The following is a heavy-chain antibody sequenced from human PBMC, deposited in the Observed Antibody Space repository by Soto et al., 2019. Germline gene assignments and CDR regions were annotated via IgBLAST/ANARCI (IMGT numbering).Heavy chain of an antibody. CDR1: GGTFSSYA. Sequence: SVKVSCKASGGTFSSYAISWVRQAPGQGLEWMGGIIPIFGTANYAQKFQGRVTITADESTSTAYMELSSQRSEDTAVYYCARVEWRRTYSTSPRHYYYYGIDVWGEGTTFTASS. D-gene: IGHD6-6*01. CDR2: IIPIFGTA. J-gene: IGHJ6*02. CDR3: ARVEWRRTYSTSPRHYYYYGIDV. V-gene: IGHV1-69*13.